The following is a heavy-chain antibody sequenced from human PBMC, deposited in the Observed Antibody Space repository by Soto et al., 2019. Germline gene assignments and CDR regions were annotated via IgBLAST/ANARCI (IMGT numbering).Heavy chain of an antibody. CDR3: TRDRYSTPFDI. D-gene: IGHD2-21*01. Sequence: TLSRTCTVSGRSIRRYYCSWIRQHPGKGLEWIGYIYYSGSTYYNPSLKSRVTISVDTSKNQFSLKLSSVTAAHTAVYYCTRDRYSTPFDIWGQGTMVTVSS. J-gene: IGHJ3*02. V-gene: IGHV4-31*03. CDR1: GRSIRRYY. CDR2: IYYSGST.